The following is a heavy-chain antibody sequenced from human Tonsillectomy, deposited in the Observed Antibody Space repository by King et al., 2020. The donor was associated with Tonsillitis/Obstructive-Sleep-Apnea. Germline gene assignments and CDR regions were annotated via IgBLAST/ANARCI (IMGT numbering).Heavy chain of an antibody. D-gene: IGHD6-19*01. J-gene: IGHJ6*02. CDR2: IDPSDSET. Sequence: QLVQSGAEVKKPGESLRISCKGSGYSFTNYWITWVRQKPGKGLEWMGTIDPSDSETNYSPSFQGHVTFSVDKSISTAYLQWSGLKASDTAMYYCARHRDHRIIVAGTNYGMDVWGQGTTVTVSS. CDR3: ARHRDHRIIVAGTNYGMDV. V-gene: IGHV5-10-1*01. CDR1: GYSFTNYW.